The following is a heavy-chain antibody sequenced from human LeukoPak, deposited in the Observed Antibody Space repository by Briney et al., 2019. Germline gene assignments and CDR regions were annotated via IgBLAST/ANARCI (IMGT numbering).Heavy chain of an antibody. J-gene: IGHJ3*02. CDR1: GDRVSSNSAA. CDR2: TYYRSKWYN. V-gene: IGHV6-1*01. D-gene: IGHD1-26*01. CDR3: ARGDLKTVGVYAFDI. Sequence: SQTLSLTCALSGDRVSSNSAAWNWIRQSPSRGLEWLGRTYYRSKWYNDYAVSVKSRITVNPDTAKNQFSLQLNSVTPEDTAVYYCARGDLKTVGVYAFDIWGQGTMVTVSS.